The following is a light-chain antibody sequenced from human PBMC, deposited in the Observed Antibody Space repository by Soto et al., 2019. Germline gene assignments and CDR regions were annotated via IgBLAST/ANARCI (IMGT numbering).Light chain of an antibody. V-gene: IGKV3-15*01. Sequence: EIVMTQSPATLSVSPGERATLSCRASQSVSSNLAWYQQKPGQAPRLLIYGASTRATGIPARFSGSGSGTEFTLTIGSLQSEYFAVYYCQQYNNWPPRAWTFGQGTKVEIK. CDR1: QSVSSN. J-gene: IGKJ1*01. CDR3: QQYNNWPPRAWT. CDR2: GAS.